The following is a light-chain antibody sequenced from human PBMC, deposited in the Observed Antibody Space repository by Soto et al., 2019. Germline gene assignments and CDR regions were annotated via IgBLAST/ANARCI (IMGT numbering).Light chain of an antibody. CDR1: QSVSSK. CDR3: LHYNSYSKT. Sequence: ETVMTHSPATLSVSPLDRNRLXSMASQSVSSKLAWYQQKPGQAPRLLIYGASTRATGIPARFSGSGSGTEFTLTISSLQSDDSATFYCLHYNSYSKTFGQGTKVDIK. V-gene: IGKV3D-15*01. CDR2: GAS. J-gene: IGKJ1*01.